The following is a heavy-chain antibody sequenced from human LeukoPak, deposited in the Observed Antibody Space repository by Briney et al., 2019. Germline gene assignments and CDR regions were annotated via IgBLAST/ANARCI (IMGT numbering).Heavy chain of an antibody. J-gene: IGHJ4*02. Sequence: GGSLRLSCVASGFTLKAYAMHWVRQAPGKGLEWVAFIMYDGSSKSIGDSVKGRFSISRDNPSNTLYLEMNSLRVEDTAVHYCAKGFRLNDFSFESWGQGTLVTVSS. CDR3: AKGFRLNDFSFES. CDR2: IMYDGSSK. V-gene: IGHV3-30*02. CDR1: GFTLKAYA. D-gene: IGHD2-21*02.